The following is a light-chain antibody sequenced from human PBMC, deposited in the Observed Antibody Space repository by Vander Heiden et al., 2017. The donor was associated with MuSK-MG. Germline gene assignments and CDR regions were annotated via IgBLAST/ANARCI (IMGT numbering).Light chain of an antibody. CDR1: QDVSTH. J-gene: IGKJ4*01. Sequence: TVLTQSPATLSFSPGERATLSCKASQDVSTHLAWYQQRPGQPPRLLIYDASNRDTGIPARFSGSGCGTDFNLTISSRELEDFAVYYCQRHRNWPPLTFGGGTKVET. CDR2: DAS. V-gene: IGKV3-11*01. CDR3: QRHRNWPPLT.